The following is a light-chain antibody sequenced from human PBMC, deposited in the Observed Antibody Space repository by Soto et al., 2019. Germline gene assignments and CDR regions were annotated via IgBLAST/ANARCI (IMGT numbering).Light chain of an antibody. CDR3: QQYYTSPVT. J-gene: IGKJ2*01. V-gene: IGKV3-20*01. Sequence: EIVLTQSPGTLSLSPGERATLSCRASQSVSSSYLAWYQQKPGQAPRLLISGASSRATGIPDRFSGSGSGTDFTRTISRLDPGDFAVEYCQQYYTSPVTVGQGTKLELK. CDR2: GAS. CDR1: QSVSSSY.